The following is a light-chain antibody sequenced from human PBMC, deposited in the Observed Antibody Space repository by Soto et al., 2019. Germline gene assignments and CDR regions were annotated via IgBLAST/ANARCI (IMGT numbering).Light chain of an antibody. CDR2: GAS. CDR3: QQYGSSLL. J-gene: IGKJ2*01. Sequence: EIVLTQSPGTLSLSPGERATLSCRASQSVSSSYLAWYQQKPGQAPRLLIYGASSRATGIPDRFSGSGSGTDFTLTISRLEPEDFALYYCQQYGSSLLFGQGTKLEIK. CDR1: QSVSSSY. V-gene: IGKV3-20*01.